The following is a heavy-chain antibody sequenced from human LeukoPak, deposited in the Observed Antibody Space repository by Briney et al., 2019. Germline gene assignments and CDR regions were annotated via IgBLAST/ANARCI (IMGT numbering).Heavy chain of an antibody. CDR1: GFTFSNFW. D-gene: IGHD5-12*01. V-gene: IGHV3-7*02. J-gene: IGHJ4*02. CDR2: IGPDGSAK. CDR3: ARGLPSGYEGYYFDY. Sequence: GGSLRLSCAASGFTFSNFWMSWVRQAPGKGLEWAATIGPDGSAKYYVDSVKGRFTISRDNAKNSLYLQMNSLRAEDTAVYYCARGLPSGYEGYYFDYWGQGTLVTVSS.